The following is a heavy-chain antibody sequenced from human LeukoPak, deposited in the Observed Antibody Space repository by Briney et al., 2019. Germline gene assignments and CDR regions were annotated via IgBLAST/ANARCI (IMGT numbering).Heavy chain of an antibody. CDR3: ARVLFAGVPVGDAFDI. J-gene: IGHJ3*02. V-gene: IGHV4-59*01. CDR2: IYYSGST. D-gene: IGHD3-3*01. CDR1: GGSISSYY. Sequence: PSETLSLTCTVSGGSISSYYWSWIRQPPGKGLEWIGYIYYSGSTNYNPSLKSRVTISVDTSKNQFSLKLSSVTAADTAVYYCARVLFAGVPVGDAFDIWGQGTMVTVSS.